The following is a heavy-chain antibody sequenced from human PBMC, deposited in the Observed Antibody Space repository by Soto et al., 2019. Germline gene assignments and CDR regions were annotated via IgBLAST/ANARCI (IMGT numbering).Heavy chain of an antibody. CDR3: AREDPNSWPLDF. Sequence: GGSLRLSCEASGFIFTASYMSWIRQAPGKGLEWVAYISDSGTTIQYANSVKGRFIISRDNVKNSVSLQMSSLTVEDTALYYCAREDPNSWPLDFWGQGTLVTVSS. CDR1: GFIFTASY. CDR2: ISDSGTTI. J-gene: IGHJ4*02. V-gene: IGHV3-11*01. D-gene: IGHD6-13*01.